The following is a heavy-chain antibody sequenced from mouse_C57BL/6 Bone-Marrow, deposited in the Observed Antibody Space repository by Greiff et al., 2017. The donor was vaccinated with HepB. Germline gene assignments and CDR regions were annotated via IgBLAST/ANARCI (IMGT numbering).Heavy chain of an antibody. CDR2: IDPETGGT. Sequence: QVQLKESGAELVRPGASVTLSCKASGYTFTDYEMHWVKQTPVHGLEWIGAIDPETGGTAYNQKFKGKAILTADKSSSTAYMELRSLTSEDSAVYYCTRCPHLGYGSSYDYAMDYWGQGTSVTVSA. CDR1: GYTFTDYE. V-gene: IGHV1-15*01. CDR3: TRCPHLGYGSSYDYAMDY. J-gene: IGHJ4*01. D-gene: IGHD1-1*01.